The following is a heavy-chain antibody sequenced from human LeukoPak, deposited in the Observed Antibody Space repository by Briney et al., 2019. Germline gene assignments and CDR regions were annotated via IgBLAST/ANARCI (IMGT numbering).Heavy chain of an antibody. CDR2: ISSRSSYI. V-gene: IGHV3-21*01. Sequence: GGSLRLSCAASGFTFSSYSMNWVRPAPGKGLALVSSISSRSSYIYYADSVKGRFTISRDNAKNSLYLQMNSLRAEDIVFFKQKTAYDILTGLDLYFDYWGQGTLVTVSS. CDR3: KTAYDILTGLDLYFDY. CDR1: GFTFSSYS. D-gene: IGHD3-9*01. J-gene: IGHJ4*02.